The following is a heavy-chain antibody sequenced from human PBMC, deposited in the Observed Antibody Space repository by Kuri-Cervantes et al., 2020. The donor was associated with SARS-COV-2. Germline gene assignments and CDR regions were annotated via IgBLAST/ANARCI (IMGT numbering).Heavy chain of an antibody. CDR1: GFTFSSYS. Sequence: ETLSLTCAASGFTFSSYSMNWVRQAPGKGLEWVSSISSSSSYIYYADSVKGRFTISRDNAKNSLYLQMNSLRAEDTAVYYCARAFIHYYYYMDVWGKGTTVTVSS. J-gene: IGHJ6*03. CDR3: ARAFIHYYYYMDV. D-gene: IGHD3-16*02. V-gene: IGHV3-21*01. CDR2: ISSSSSYI.